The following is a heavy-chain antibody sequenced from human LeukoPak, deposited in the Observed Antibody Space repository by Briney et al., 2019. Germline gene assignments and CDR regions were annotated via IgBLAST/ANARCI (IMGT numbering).Heavy chain of an antibody. J-gene: IGHJ1*01. Sequence: GASLSLYCAASGFTFSSYAMSWVRQAPGKGLEWVSGISGSGGSTYYADSAKGRFTISRDNSKNTLYLQMNSLRAEDTAVYYCAKANGYCSSTSCYYFWYFQHWGQGTLVTVSS. D-gene: IGHD2-2*01. CDR1: GFTFSSYA. CDR2: ISGSGGST. CDR3: AKANGYCSSTSCYYFWYFQH. V-gene: IGHV3-23*01.